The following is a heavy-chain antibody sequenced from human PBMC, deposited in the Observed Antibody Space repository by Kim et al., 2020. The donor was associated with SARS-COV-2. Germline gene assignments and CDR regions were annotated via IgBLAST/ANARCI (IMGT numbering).Heavy chain of an antibody. D-gene: IGHD3-10*01. J-gene: IGHJ6*02. CDR1: GGSISSGSYY. V-gene: IGHV4-61*02. CDR3: ARDRYYGSGAYYYGMDV. CDR2: IYTSGST. Sequence: SETLSLTCTVSGGSISSGSYYWSWIRQPAGKGLEWIGRIYTSGSTNYNPSLKSRVTISVDTSKNQFSLKLSSVTAADTAVYYCARDRYYGSGAYYYGMDVWGQGTTVTVSS.